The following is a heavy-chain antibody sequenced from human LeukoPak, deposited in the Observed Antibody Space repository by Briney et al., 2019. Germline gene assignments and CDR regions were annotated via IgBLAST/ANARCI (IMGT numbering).Heavy chain of an antibody. J-gene: IGHJ3*02. CDR3: AREMIRYFDWLSPGDI. V-gene: IGHV1-46*01. CDR1: GYTFTSYY. Sequence: ASVKVSCKASGYTFTSYYMHWVRQAPGQGLEWMGIINPSGGSTSYAQKFQGRVTMTRDTSTSTVYMELSSLRSEDTAVYYCAREMIRYFDWLSPGDIWGQGTMVTVSS. D-gene: IGHD3-9*01. CDR2: INPSGGST.